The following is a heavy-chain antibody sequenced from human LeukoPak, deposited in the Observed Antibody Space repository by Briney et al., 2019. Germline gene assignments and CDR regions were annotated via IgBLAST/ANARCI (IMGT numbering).Heavy chain of an antibody. V-gene: IGHV1-46*01. CDR1: GYTFTGYY. Sequence: ASVKVSCKASGYTFTGYYMHWVRQAPGQGLEWMGIINPSGGSTSYAQKFQGRVTMTRDTSTSTVYMELSSLRSEDTAVYYCARDPNWPNDAFDIWGQGTMVTVSS. CDR2: INPSGGST. J-gene: IGHJ3*02. D-gene: IGHD1-1*01. CDR3: ARDPNWPNDAFDI.